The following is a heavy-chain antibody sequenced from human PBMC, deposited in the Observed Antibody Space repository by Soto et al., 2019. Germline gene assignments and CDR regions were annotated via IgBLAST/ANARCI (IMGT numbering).Heavy chain of an antibody. J-gene: IGHJ5*01. V-gene: IGHV3-23*01. CDR3: AKGAVLIPTSGGWSTWFDT. D-gene: IGHD2-21*01. CDR1: GFTFSTFA. Sequence: EVQLLESGGSLVQPGGSLRLSCAASGFTFSTFAMNWVRQAPGEGLEWVSSISGSGGNTQYADSVKGRVTISRDNDKNTIYLQRNTLRAEDTAVYYCAKGAVLIPTSGGWSTWFDTWGHGTLVLVSS. CDR2: ISGSGGNT.